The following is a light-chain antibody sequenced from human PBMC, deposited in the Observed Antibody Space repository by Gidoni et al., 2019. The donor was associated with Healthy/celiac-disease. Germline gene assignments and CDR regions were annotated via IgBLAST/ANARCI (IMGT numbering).Light chain of an antibody. CDR3: MQALQTPWT. Sequence: DIVMTQSPLSLPVTPGGPASIACRSSQSLLHSNGYNYCDWYLQKPGQSPQLLIYLGSNRASGVPDRFSGSGSGTDFTLKISRVEAEDVGVYYCMQALQTPWTFGQGTKVEIK. J-gene: IGKJ1*01. CDR2: LGS. V-gene: IGKV2-28*01. CDR1: QSLLHSNGYNY.